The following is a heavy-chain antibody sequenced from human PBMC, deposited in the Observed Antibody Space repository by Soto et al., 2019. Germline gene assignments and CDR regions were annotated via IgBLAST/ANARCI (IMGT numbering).Heavy chain of an antibody. D-gene: IGHD1-26*01. V-gene: IGHV3-73*02. CDR3: TRSGGSYSFGY. CDR2: IRSKTHSYAT. J-gene: IGHJ4*02. Sequence: EVQLVESGGGLVQPGESLKLSCAASGFTLSGSAVHWVRQASGKGLEWVGRIRSKTHSYATEYIASVKGRFTMSRDDSNNTAYLQMNGLKTDXTAVYYCTRSGGSYSFGYWGQGTLVTVSS. CDR1: GFTLSGSA.